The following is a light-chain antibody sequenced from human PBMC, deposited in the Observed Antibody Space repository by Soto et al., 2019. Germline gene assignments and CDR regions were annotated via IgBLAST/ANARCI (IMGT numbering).Light chain of an antibody. CDR2: GAY. CDR3: QHYNYWPPKT. CDR1: QNVNTN. J-gene: IGKJ1*01. Sequence: EIVLTQSPGTLSLSPGERATLSCRASQNVNTNLAWYQQKPGQAPRLLIYGAYTRATGIPARFSGSGSGTDFTLTIGSLQSEDFAVYYCQHYNYWPPKTFGQGTKVDI. V-gene: IGKV3-15*01.